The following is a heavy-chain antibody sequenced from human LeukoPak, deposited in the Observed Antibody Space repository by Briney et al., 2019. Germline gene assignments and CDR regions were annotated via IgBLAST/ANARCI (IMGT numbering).Heavy chain of an antibody. CDR3: ASRGYSSP. CDR2: ISSSGAST. J-gene: IGHJ5*02. CDR1: GFTFSSYA. Sequence: GGSLRLSCAASGFTFSSYAMSWVRQAPGKGLEWVSVISSSGASTYYADSVKGWFTISRDNSKNTLYLQMNSLRAEDTAVYYCASRGYSSPWGQGTLVTVSS. D-gene: IGHD5-18*01. V-gene: IGHV3-23*01.